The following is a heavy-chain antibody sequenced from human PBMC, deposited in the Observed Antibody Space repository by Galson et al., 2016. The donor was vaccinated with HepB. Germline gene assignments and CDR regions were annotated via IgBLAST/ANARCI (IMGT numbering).Heavy chain of an antibody. V-gene: IGHV4-59*01. CDR1: GGSTSGYY. CDR2: MYSSSGTT. J-gene: IGHJ6*03. Sequence: TLSLTCSVSGGSTSGYYWSWLRQSPEKGLEWIGYMYSSSGTTHYNPSLGGRVTIPLDATKNPVSLRLISVPAADTAVDYCARDYYDCPWSIDIWVKGTAVTVSS. CDR3: ARDYYDCPWSIDI. D-gene: IGHD1-26*01.